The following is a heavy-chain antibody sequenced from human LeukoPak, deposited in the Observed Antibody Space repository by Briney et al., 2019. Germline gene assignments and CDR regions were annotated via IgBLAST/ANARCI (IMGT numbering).Heavy chain of an antibody. CDR2: IYPADSET. D-gene: IGHD2-2*01. J-gene: IGHJ4*02. Sequence: GESLKISCQDSGSTFTSHWNGWVRQMPGKGLEWMGVIYPADSETTYSPSFQGQVTISADKSISTAYLQWSSLKASDTAMYYCATPTTGCSSTSCYLLFWGQGTLVTVSS. CDR1: GSTFTSHW. CDR3: ATPTTGCSSTSCYLLF. V-gene: IGHV5-51*01.